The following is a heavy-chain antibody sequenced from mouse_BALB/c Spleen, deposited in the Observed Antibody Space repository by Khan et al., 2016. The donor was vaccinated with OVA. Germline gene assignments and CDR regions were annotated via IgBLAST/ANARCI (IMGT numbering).Heavy chain of an antibody. CDR3: VRGYEVFPD. J-gene: IGHJ3*01. CDR1: GYSFTAYY. V-gene: IGHV1-18*01. Sequence: EVQLQQSGPDLVKPGASVKISCKASGYSFTAYYMHWVKESHGKTLECIGRVNPSNGDTTYNQKFRGKAILTVDKSSSTAYMELRSLTSEDSAVYYCVRGYEVFPDWGQGTLVTFSA. D-gene: IGHD2-10*02. CDR2: VNPSNGDT.